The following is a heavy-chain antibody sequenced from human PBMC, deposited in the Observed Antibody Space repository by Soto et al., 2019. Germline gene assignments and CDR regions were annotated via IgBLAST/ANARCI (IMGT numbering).Heavy chain of an antibody. CDR1: GFAFNSYA. CDR3: VRPGLTVPGTRYFDH. Sequence: EVQLLESGGAFVQPGGSLRLSCAACGFAFNSYAMSWVRQAPGKGLEWVSAIGSDGTAIQYADSVKGRFTISKDNSNDMLYLQMNSLRAEDTAVYYCVRPGLTVPGTRYFDHWGQGALVTVSS. D-gene: IGHD6-19*01. J-gene: IGHJ4*02. V-gene: IGHV3-23*05. CDR2: IGSDGTAI.